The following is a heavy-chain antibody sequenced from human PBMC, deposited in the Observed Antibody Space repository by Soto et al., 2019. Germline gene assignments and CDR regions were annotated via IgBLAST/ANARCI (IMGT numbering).Heavy chain of an antibody. J-gene: IGHJ4*02. CDR1: GGSISSSSYY. D-gene: IGHD3-3*01. CDR2: IYYSGNT. CDR3: ARHGPSDVWYDFRGYYFDY. Sequence: QLQLQESGPGLVKPSETLSLTCTVSGGSISSSSYYWGWIRQPPGKGLEWIGSIYYSGNTYYNPSLKSRVTISGDTSKNQFSLKLSSVTAADTAVYYCARHGPSDVWYDFRGYYFDYWGQGTLVTVSS. V-gene: IGHV4-39*01.